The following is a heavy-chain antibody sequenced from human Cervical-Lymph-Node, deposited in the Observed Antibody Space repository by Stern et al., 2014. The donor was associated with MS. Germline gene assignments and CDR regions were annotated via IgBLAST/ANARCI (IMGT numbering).Heavy chain of an antibody. V-gene: IGHV1-69*01. CDR3: ARGSRYCSGGSCY. D-gene: IGHD2-15*01. J-gene: IGHJ4*02. CDR2: IIPIFGTA. Sequence: QVQLVESGAEVKKPGSSVKVSCKASGGTFSSYAISWVRQAPGQGLEWMGGIIPIFGTANNSQKIKGRATITAEAMTTPAYMELSSLRSEDTAVYYCARGSRYCSGGSCYWGQGTLVTVSS. CDR1: GGTFSSYA.